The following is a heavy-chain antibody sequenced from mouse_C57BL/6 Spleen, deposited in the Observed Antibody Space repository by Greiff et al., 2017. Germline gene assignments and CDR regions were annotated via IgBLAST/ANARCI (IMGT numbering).Heavy chain of an antibody. V-gene: IGHV3-6*01. Sequence: EVKLQESGPGLVKPSQSLSLTCSVTGYSITSGYYWNWIRQFPGNKLEWMGYISYDGSNNYNPSLKNRISITRDTSKNQFFLKLNSVTTEDTATYYCAREIYYYGSSYGYWGQGTTLTVAS. CDR1: GYSITSGYY. D-gene: IGHD1-1*01. CDR2: ISYDGSN. J-gene: IGHJ2*01. CDR3: AREIYYYGSSYGY.